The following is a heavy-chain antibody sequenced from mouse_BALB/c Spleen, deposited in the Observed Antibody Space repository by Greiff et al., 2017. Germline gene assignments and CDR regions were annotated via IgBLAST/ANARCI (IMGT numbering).Heavy chain of an antibody. Sequence: VQLQQSGAELARPGASVKLSCKASGYTFTSYWMQWVKQRPGQGLEWIGAIYPGDGDTRYTQKFRGKATLTADKSSSTAYMQLSSLASEDSAVYYCARDGYDYWGQGTTLTVSS. CDR2: IYPGDGDT. CDR3: ARDGYDY. CDR1: GYTFTSYW. D-gene: IGHD2-3*01. V-gene: IGHV1-87*01. J-gene: IGHJ2*01.